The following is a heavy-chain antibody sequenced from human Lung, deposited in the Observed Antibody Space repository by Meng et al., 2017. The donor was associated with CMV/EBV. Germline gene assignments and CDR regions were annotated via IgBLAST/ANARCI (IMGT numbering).Heavy chain of an antibody. V-gene: IGHV3-15*01. CDR2: IKSKISGGAI. Sequence: ESXKISXAASGFTFSSYAMHWVRQAPGKGLEWVGRIKSKISGGAIDYAESVKYRFTIGRDDSKTTLYLEMTGLKTEDTAMYYCVIDDYYDRSGQYYDAFDVWGRGTXVTVSS. CDR3: VIDDYYDRSGQYYDAFDV. D-gene: IGHD3-22*01. CDR1: GFTFSSYA. J-gene: IGHJ3*01.